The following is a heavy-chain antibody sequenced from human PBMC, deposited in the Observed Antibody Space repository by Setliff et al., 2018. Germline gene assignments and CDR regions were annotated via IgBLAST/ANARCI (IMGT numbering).Heavy chain of an antibody. CDR3: SRLVRYCTTTTCQSVPGAEV. D-gene: IGHD2-8*01. V-gene: IGHV1-18*01. J-gene: IGHJ4*02. Sequence: GASVKVSCKASGYTLLNYGISWVRQAPGQGLEWMGWIGAYTGNTNYAQKFQGRVTMTTDTSTSTAYMELRRLRSDDTAVYYCSRLVRYCTTTTCQSVPGAEVWGQGTLVTVSS. CDR2: IGAYTGNT. CDR1: GYTLLNYG.